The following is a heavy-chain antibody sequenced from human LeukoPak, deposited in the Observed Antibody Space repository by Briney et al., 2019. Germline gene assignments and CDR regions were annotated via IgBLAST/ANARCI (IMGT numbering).Heavy chain of an antibody. V-gene: IGHV4-34*01. CDR3: ARHGYDFWSGYYTVTYFDY. Sequence: SETLSLTCAVYGGSFSGYYWSWIRQPPGKGLEWIGEINHSGSTNYNPSLKSRVTISVDTSKNQFSLKLSSVTAADTAVYYCARHGYDFWSGYYTVTYFDYWGQGTLVTVSS. CDR1: GGSFSGYY. CDR2: INHSGST. J-gene: IGHJ4*02. D-gene: IGHD3-3*01.